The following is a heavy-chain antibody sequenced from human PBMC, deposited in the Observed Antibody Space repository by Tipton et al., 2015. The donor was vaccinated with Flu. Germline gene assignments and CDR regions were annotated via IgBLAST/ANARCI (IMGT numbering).Heavy chain of an antibody. V-gene: IGHV4-34*01. CDR3: ARGYGTNY. Sequence: TLSLTCAVYGGSFSGYYRSWIRQPPGKGLEWIGEINHSGSTNYNPSLKSRVTISVDMSKNQFSLKLSSVTAADTAVYYCARGYGTNYWGQGTLVTVSS. J-gene: IGHJ4*02. CDR1: GGSFSGYY. D-gene: IGHD3-10*01. CDR2: INHSGST.